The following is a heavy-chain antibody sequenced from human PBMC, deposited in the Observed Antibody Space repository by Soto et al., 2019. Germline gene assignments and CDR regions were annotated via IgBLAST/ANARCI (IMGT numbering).Heavy chain of an antibody. CDR3: TPGPNDDILTDHYYGMDV. D-gene: IGHD3-9*01. CDR1: GLSFSGSA. CDR2: MRSKGNSYAT. J-gene: IGHJ6*02. V-gene: IGHV3-73*02. Sequence: EVQLVESGGGLVQPGGSLKLSCAASGLSFSGSAMHWVRQASGKGLEWVGRMRSKGNSYATAYAASVKGRFIIARDDSKNTAYLQMNSLKTEDTAVYYCTPGPNDDILTDHYYGMDVWGQGTTVTVSS.